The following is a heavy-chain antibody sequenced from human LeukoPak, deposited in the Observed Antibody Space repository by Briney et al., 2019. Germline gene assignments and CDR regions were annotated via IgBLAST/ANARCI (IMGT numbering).Heavy chain of an antibody. CDR1: GYTFTSYG. CDR3: AREGQYYYDSSGYYSEGVYYYYGMDV. Sequence: ASVKVSCKASGYTFTSYGISWVRQAPGQGLEWMGWISAYNGNTNYAQKLQGRVTMTTDTSTSTAYMELRSLRSDDTAVYYCAREGQYYYDSSGYYSEGVYYYYGMDVWGQGTTVTVSS. V-gene: IGHV1-18*01. D-gene: IGHD3-22*01. J-gene: IGHJ6*02. CDR2: ISAYNGNT.